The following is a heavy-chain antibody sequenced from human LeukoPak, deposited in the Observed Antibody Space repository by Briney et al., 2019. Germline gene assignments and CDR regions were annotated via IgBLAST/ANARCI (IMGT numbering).Heavy chain of an antibody. CDR3: ARAAYSSSATYWFDP. V-gene: IGHV4-61*02. J-gene: IGHJ5*02. Sequence: SETLSLTRTVSGASIGSGTYYWSWIRQPAGKGLEWIGRIYTTGSTDYNPSLKSRVTISVDTSKNQFSLKLSSVTAADTAVYYCARAAYSSSATYWFDPWGQGTLVTVSS. CDR1: GASIGSGTYY. CDR2: IYTTGST. D-gene: IGHD6-13*01.